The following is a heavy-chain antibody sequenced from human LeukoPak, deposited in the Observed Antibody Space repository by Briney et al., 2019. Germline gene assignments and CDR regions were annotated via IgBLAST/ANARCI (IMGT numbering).Heavy chain of an antibody. D-gene: IGHD6-19*01. J-gene: IGHJ4*02. CDR3: ARQKGGVAGLKYHFDY. V-gene: IGHV4-39*01. CDR2: MHYSETT. CDR1: GGSISSSNYY. Sequence: KASETLSLTCSVSGGSISSSNYYWGWIRQPPGKGLEWIGTMHYSETTSYSPSLRSRVTISVDTSTNQFSLNLTSVTAADTAVYYCARQKGGVAGLKYHFDYWGQGTLVTVSS.